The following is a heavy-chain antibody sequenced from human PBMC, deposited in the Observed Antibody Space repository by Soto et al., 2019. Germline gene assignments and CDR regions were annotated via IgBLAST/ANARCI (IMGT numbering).Heavy chain of an antibody. CDR3: AKQWPAARPEGFDY. V-gene: IGHV3-53*01. J-gene: IGHJ4*02. CDR2: IDSGGST. Sequence: GGSLRLSCAASGFTVSSNYMSWVRQAPGKGLEWVSVIDSGGSTYYADSVKGRFTISRDNSKNTLYLQMNSLRAEDTAVYYCAKQWPAARPEGFDYWGQGTLVTVSS. D-gene: IGHD6-6*01. CDR1: GFTVSSNY.